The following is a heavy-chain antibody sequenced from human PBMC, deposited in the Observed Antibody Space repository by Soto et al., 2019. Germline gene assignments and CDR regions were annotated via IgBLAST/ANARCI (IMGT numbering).Heavy chain of an antibody. Sequence: QVQLVQSGAEVKKPGASVKVSCKASGYTFTSYAMHWVRQAPGQRLEWMGWINAGNGNTKYSQKFQGRVTITRDTPASTVYMELSTLRSEDTAVYYCARDMWFGLSDYWGQGTLVTVSS. J-gene: IGHJ4*02. CDR1: GYTFTSYA. CDR3: ARDMWFGLSDY. V-gene: IGHV1-3*01. CDR2: INAGNGNT. D-gene: IGHD3-10*01.